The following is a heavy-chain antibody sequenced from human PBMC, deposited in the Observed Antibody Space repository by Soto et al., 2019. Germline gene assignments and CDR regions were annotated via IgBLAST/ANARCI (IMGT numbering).Heavy chain of an antibody. CDR2: IRNKANSYAT. CDR3: NRVSVTPFEC. V-gene: IGHV3-73*01. J-gene: IGHJ4*02. Sequence: EVQLVESGGGLVQPGGSLKLSCAASGFTFSDSAMHWVRQASGKGLEWVGRIRNKANSYATGYAASVKGRFTISRDDSKNTASLQMNRLKTEDTGVYYCNRVSVTPFECWGQGTLVTVS. CDR1: GFTFSDSA. D-gene: IGHD4-17*01.